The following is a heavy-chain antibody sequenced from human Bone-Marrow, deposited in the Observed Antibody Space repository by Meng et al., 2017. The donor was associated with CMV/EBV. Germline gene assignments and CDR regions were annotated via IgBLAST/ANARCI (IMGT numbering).Heavy chain of an antibody. J-gene: IGHJ6*02. V-gene: IGHV3-7*01. Sequence: GESLKISCAASGFTFSSYWMSWVRQAPGKGLEWVANIKQDGSEKYYVDSVKGRFTISRDNAKNSLYLKMNSLRAEDTAVYYCARVVPAAMYYYYYGMDVWGQGTTVTVSS. D-gene: IGHD2-2*01. CDR1: GFTFSSYW. CDR2: IKQDGSEK. CDR3: ARVVPAAMYYYYYGMDV.